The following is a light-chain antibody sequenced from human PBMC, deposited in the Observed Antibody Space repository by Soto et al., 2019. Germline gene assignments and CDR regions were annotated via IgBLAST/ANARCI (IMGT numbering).Light chain of an antibody. CDR2: EGS. Sequence: QSVLTQPASVSGSPGQSITISCTGTSSDVGGYKVVSWYQQHPGKAPKLMIYEGSKRPSGVSIRFSGSKSGNTASLTISGLQAEDEADYYCCSYAGSSTFVFGTGTKVTVL. CDR3: CSYAGSSTFV. CDR1: SSDVGGYKV. V-gene: IGLV2-23*01. J-gene: IGLJ1*01.